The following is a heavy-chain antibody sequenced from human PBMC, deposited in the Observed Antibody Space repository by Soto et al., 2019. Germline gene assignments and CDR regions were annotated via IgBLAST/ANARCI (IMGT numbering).Heavy chain of an antibody. CDR3: AKARCSTTNCYVPDY. CDR1: GFTFSTYT. V-gene: IGHV3-23*01. CDR2: ISGSGDSP. Sequence: GGSLRLSCAASGFTFSTYTMSWVRQAPGKGLEWVSVISGSGDSPSYADSVQGRFTISRDNPKKTLYLQMNSLRAEDTAMYYCAKARCSTTNCYVPDYWGQGTLVTVSS. D-gene: IGHD2-2*01. J-gene: IGHJ4*02.